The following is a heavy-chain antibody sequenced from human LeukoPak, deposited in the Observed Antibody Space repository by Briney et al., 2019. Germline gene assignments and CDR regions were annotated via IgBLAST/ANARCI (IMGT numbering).Heavy chain of an antibody. J-gene: IGHJ4*02. CDR3: ARGSLIAVEEIDY. Sequence: GESLKISCKGSGYSLTSYWIGWVRPMPGKGLEWMGIIYPGDSDTRYSPSFQGQVTISADKSISTAYLQWGSLKASDTAMYYCARGSLIAVEEIDYWGQGTLVTVSS. D-gene: IGHD6-19*01. CDR1: GYSLTSYW. V-gene: IGHV5-51*01. CDR2: IYPGDSDT.